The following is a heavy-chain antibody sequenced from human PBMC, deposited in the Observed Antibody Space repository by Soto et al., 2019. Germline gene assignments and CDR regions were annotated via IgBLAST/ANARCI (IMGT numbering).Heavy chain of an antibody. D-gene: IGHD2-8*01. CDR1: GFSFSGSA. V-gene: IGHV3-73*01. Sequence: GGSLRLSCAASGFSFSGSAMHWVRQASGKGLEWVGRIRSGADNYATAYTASMKGRFIISRDDSKNTAYLQMNSLKTEDTAVYYCTRLSTNAPYDACDIWGQGTMVTVSS. J-gene: IGHJ3*02. CDR3: TRLSTNAPYDACDI. CDR2: IRSGADNYAT.